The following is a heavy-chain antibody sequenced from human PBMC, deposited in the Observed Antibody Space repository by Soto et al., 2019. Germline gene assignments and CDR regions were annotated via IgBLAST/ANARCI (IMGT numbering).Heavy chain of an antibody. V-gene: IGHV3-21*01. CDR1: GFTFSIYS. Sequence: EVQLVESGGGLVKPGGSLRLSCAASGFTFSIYSMNWVRQAPGKGLEWVSSISSSGSYIYYAVSVKGRFTISRDNAKNSVYLQMNSLRAEDAAVYFCARDFGVVHTYGVDVWGQGTTVTVSS. D-gene: IGHD3-3*01. CDR2: ISSSGSYI. CDR3: ARDFGVVHTYGVDV. J-gene: IGHJ6*02.